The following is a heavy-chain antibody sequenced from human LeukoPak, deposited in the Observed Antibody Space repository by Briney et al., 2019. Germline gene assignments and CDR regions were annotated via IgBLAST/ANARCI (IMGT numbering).Heavy chain of an antibody. CDR3: AKDGTRGIRFGKIPHYFDY. CDR1: GFTFSSFG. CDR2: IRYDGSNK. V-gene: IGHV3-30*02. J-gene: IGHJ4*02. D-gene: IGHD3-10*01. Sequence: RGSLRLSCAASGFTFSSFGMHWVRQAPGKGLEWVAFIRYDGSNKYFADSVKGRFTISRDSSKNTLYLQMNSLRVDDTAVYYCAKDGTRGIRFGKIPHYFDYWGQGTLVTVSS.